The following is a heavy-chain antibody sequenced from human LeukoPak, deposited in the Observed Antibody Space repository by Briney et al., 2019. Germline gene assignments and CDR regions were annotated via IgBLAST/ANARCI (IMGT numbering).Heavy chain of an antibody. Sequence: GASVKVSCKASGGTFSSYAISWVRQAPGQGLEWMGGIIPIFGTANYAQKFQGRVTITADESTSTAYMEPSSLRSEDTAVYYCARDFFRSYDSSGYIAFDIWGQGTMVTVSS. CDR3: ARDFFRSYDSSGYIAFDI. J-gene: IGHJ3*02. V-gene: IGHV1-69*13. D-gene: IGHD3-22*01. CDR1: GGTFSSYA. CDR2: IIPIFGTA.